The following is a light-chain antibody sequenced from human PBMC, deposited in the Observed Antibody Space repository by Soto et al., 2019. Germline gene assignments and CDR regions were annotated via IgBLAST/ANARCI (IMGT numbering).Light chain of an antibody. Sequence: EIVLTQSPGTLSLSPGEGATLSCRASQSVSSSYLAWYQQKPGQAPRLLIYGASSRATGIPDRFSGSGSGTDFTLTIIRLETEDFAVYYCQQYANSPLTFGPGTKVDIK. J-gene: IGKJ3*01. V-gene: IGKV3-20*01. CDR2: GAS. CDR3: QQYANSPLT. CDR1: QSVSSSY.